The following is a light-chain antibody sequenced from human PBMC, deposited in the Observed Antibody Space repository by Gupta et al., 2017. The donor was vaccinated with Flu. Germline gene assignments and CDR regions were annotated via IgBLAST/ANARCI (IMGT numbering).Light chain of an antibody. CDR1: SSDVGGYNY. V-gene: IGLV2-11*03. Sequence: SVTISCTGTSSDVGGYNYVSWYQQHPGKAPKLMLYDVTKRPSGVPDRFSGSKSGNTASLTISGLQADDEADYYCCSYAGTFTFLFGGGTKVTVL. CDR2: DVT. CDR3: CSYAGTFTFL. J-gene: IGLJ2*01.